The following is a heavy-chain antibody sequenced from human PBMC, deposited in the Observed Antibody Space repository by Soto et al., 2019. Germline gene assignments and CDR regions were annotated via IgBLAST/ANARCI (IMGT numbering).Heavy chain of an antibody. CDR1: GCTFSSYT. J-gene: IGHJ4*02. D-gene: IGHD4-17*01. Sequence: PGGSLRLSCAASGCTFSSYTMSWVRQAPGKGLEWVSGISGSGGSTYYADSVKGRFTISRDNSKNTLYLQMNSLRAEDTAVYYCAKDQDPTVTTNSDYWGQGILVTVSS. CDR3: AKDQDPTVTTNSDY. V-gene: IGHV3-23*01. CDR2: ISGSGGST.